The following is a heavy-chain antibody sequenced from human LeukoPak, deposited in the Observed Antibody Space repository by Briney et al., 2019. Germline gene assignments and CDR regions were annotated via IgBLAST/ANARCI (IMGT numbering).Heavy chain of an antibody. Sequence: KPSETLSLTCTVSGGSISSGDYYWSWIPQPPGKGLEWIGYIYYSGSTNYNPSLKSRVTISVDTSKNQFSLKLTSVTAADTAVYYCARSTYGYSFDYWGQGTLVTVSS. CDR1: GGSISSGDYY. CDR3: ARSTYGYSFDY. J-gene: IGHJ4*02. V-gene: IGHV4-61*08. CDR2: IYYSGST. D-gene: IGHD3-10*01.